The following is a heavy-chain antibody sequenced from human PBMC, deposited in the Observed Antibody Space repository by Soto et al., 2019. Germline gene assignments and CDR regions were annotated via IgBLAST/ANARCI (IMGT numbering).Heavy chain of an antibody. CDR1: GFTFSSYA. CDR2: ISGSGGST. V-gene: IGHV3-23*01. J-gene: IGHJ4*02. CDR3: AKATPLYTLRMYYFDY. Sequence: PGGSLRLSCAASGFTFSSYAMSWVRQAPGKGLEWVSAISGSGGSTYYADSVKGRFTISRDNSKNTLYLQMNSLRAEDTAVYYCAKATPLYTLRMYYFDYWGQGTLVTVSS. D-gene: IGHD2-2*02.